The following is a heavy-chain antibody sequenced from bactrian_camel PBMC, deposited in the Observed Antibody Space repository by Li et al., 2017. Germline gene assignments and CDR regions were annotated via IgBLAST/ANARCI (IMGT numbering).Heavy chain of an antibody. Sequence: HVQLVESGGGSVNAGGTLTLSCAASGSGYISGTACMGWFRQVPGKEREGVAAIAPATGTTFYSDSVKGRFTISHVNANNTLHLQMNSLKPEDTAMYYCGAVVSGCGSESADFGSWGQGTQVTVS. D-gene: IGHD2*01. J-gene: IGHJ6*01. CDR3: GAVVSGCGSESADFGS. CDR2: IAPATGTT. CDR1: GSGYISGTAC. V-gene: IGHV3S54*01.